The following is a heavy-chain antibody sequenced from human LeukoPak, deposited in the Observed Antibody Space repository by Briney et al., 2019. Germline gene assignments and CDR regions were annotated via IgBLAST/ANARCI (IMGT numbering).Heavy chain of an antibody. J-gene: IGHJ4*02. V-gene: IGHV3-43*02. CDR2: ISGDGGRT. D-gene: IGHD5-18*01. CDR1: GFIFDDYA. CDR3: AKNIGGYSYAADY. Sequence: PGGSLRLSCAASGFIFDDYAMHSVRQAPGKGLEWVSLISGDGGRTYYADSVKGRFTISRDNSKNSLYLQMNSLRTEDTALYYCAKNIGGYSYAADYWGQGTLVTVSS.